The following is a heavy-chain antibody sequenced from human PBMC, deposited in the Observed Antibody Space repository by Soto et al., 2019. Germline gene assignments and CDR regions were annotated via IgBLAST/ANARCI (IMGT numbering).Heavy chain of an antibody. CDR3: AKDTGFYCGGDCEPFQH. Sequence: GASVKVSCKASGYTFTSYSISWVRQAPGQGLEWMGWINVYNGNTKYAQKFQGRVTTTTDTSTSTVYMELRSLSSDDTAVYYCAKDTGFYCGGDCEPFQHWGQGTLVTVSS. J-gene: IGHJ1*01. CDR1: GYTFTSYS. V-gene: IGHV1-18*01. CDR2: INVYNGNT. D-gene: IGHD2-21*02.